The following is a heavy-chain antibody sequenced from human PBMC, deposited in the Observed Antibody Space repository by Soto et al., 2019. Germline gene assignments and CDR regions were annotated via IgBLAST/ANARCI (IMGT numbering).Heavy chain of an antibody. D-gene: IGHD4-17*01. CDR3: ARAYGGNEGDAFDI. CDR2: IWYDGSNK. J-gene: IGHJ3*02. Sequence: QVQLVESGGGVVQPGRSLRLSCAASGFTFSSYGMHWVRQAPCKGLEWVAVIWYDGSNKYYADSVKGRFTISRDNSKNTLYLQMNSLRAEDTAVYYCARAYGGNEGDAFDIWGQGTMVTVSS. V-gene: IGHV3-33*01. CDR1: GFTFSSYG.